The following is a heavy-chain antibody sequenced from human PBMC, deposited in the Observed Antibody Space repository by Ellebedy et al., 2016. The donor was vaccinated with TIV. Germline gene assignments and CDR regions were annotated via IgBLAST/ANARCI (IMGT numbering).Heavy chain of an antibody. CDR2: INPSGGST. CDR1: GYTFTSYY. CDR3: ASPRTHGRGRVYYYGMDV. D-gene: IGHD3-16*01. J-gene: IGHJ6*02. Sequence: AASVKVSCKASGYTFTSYYMHWVRQAPGQGLEWMGIINPSGGSTSYAQKFQGRVTMTRDPSTSTVYMELSSLRSEDTAVYYCASPRTHGRGRVYYYGMDVWGQGTTVTVSS. V-gene: IGHV1-46*01.